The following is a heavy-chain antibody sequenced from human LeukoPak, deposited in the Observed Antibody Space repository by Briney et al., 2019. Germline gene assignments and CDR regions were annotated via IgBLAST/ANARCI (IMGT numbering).Heavy chain of an antibody. D-gene: IGHD2-21*01. V-gene: IGHV3-23*01. J-gene: IGHJ4*02. CDR2: ISGSGGST. CDR3: ARDLGGEDY. CDR1: GFTFSSYA. Sequence: GGSLRLSCAASGFTFSSYAMSWVRQAPGKGLEWVSAISGSGGSTYYADSVKGRFTIFRDNAKNSLYLQMNSLRAEDTAVYYCARDLGGEDYWGQGTLVTVSS.